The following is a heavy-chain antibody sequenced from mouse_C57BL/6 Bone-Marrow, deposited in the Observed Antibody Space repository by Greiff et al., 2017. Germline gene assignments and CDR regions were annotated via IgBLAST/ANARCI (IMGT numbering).Heavy chain of an antibody. CDR1: GYTFTNYW. V-gene: IGHV1-64*01. J-gene: IGHJ2*01. Sequence: QVQLQQPEAELVKPGASVKLSCKASGYTFTNYWMHWVKQRPGQGLEWIGMIHPNSGSTNYNEKFTSKATLTVDKSSSTAYMHLSILTSEASAVYYCAIMVRTHFDYWGQGTTLTVSS. CDR3: AIMVRTHFDY. D-gene: IGHD2-2*01. CDR2: IHPNSGST.